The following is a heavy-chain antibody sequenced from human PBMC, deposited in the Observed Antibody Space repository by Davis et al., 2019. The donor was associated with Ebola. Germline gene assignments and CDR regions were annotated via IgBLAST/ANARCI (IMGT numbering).Heavy chain of an antibody. CDR1: GFTFNQYA. CDR3: VRDPALVVTGGGWFFGL. D-gene: IGHD2-21*02. Sequence: GESLKISCAASGFTFNQYAMAWVRQAPGKGLEWVSFISSSSNYIYYADSVKGRFTVSRDNAKTSLYLQMNSLRAEDTAVYYCVRDPALVVTGGGWFFGLWGRGTLVTVSS. V-gene: IGHV3-21*01. CDR2: ISSSSNYI. J-gene: IGHJ2*01.